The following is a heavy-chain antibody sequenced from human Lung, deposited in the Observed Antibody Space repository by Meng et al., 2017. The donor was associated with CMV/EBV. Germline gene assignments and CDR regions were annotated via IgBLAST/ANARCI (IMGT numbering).Heavy chain of an antibody. J-gene: IGHJ4*02. Sequence: SXXVSXXASGGTFRSYAISWVRQAPGQGLEWMGGFIPVFGTANYAQKFQGRVTITTDESTSTAYMELSSLRSEDTAIYYCARGLTIAVAGTKFGSWGQGTXVTVAS. CDR1: GGTFRSYA. D-gene: IGHD6-13*01. CDR3: ARGLTIAVAGTKFGS. CDR2: FIPVFGTA. V-gene: IGHV1-69*05.